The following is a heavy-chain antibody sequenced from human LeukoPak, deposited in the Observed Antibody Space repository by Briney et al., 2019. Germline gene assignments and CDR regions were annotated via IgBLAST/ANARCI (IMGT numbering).Heavy chain of an antibody. CDR2: ISSSSSYI. CDR1: GFTFSSYS. V-gene: IGHV3-21*01. CDR3: TRWGSTSCYDY. D-gene: IGHD2-2*01. Sequence: PGGSLRLSCAASGFTFSSYSMNWVRQAPGKGLEWVSSISSSSSYIYYADSVKGRFTISRDNAKNTLYLQMGSLRAEDMAVYYCTRWGSTSCYDYWGQGTLVTVSS. J-gene: IGHJ4*02.